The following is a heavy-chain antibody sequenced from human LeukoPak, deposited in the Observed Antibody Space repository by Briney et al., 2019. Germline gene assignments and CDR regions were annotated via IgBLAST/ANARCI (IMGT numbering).Heavy chain of an antibody. V-gene: IGHV3-74*01. CDR2: IKSDGSGT. CDR1: GFTFSSYW. CDR3: AREFRKPSTGD. Sequence: GGSLRLSCAASGFTFSSYWMHWVRQAPGKGLVGVSRIKSDGSGTTYADSVKGRFTISRDNAKNTLYLQMNSLRAEDTAVYFCAREFRKPSTGDWGQGTLVTVSS. J-gene: IGHJ4*02. D-gene: IGHD7-27*01.